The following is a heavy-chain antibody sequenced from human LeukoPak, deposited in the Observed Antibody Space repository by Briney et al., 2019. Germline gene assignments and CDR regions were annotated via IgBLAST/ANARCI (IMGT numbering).Heavy chain of an antibody. D-gene: IGHD6-19*01. CDR3: ARENSSPSARNYYYYGMDV. CDR1: GYTFTSYG. Sequence: GASVKVSCKASGYTFTSYGISWVRQAPGQGLEWMGWISAYNGNTNYAQKLQGRVTMTTDTSMSTAYMELRSLRSDDTAVYYCARENSSPSARNYYYYGMDVWGQGTTVTVSS. J-gene: IGHJ6*02. CDR2: ISAYNGNT. V-gene: IGHV1-18*01.